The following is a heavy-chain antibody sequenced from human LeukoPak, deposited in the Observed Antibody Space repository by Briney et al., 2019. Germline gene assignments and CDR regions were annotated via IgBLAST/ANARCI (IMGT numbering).Heavy chain of an antibody. D-gene: IGHD1-7*01. Sequence: ASVKVSCKVSGYTLTELSMHWVRQAPGKGLEWMGGFDPEDGETIYAQKFQGRVTMTEDTSTDTAYMELSSLRSEDTAVYYCATDPYNWNLQAFDIWGQGTMVTVSS. J-gene: IGHJ3*02. CDR2: FDPEDGET. CDR3: ATDPYNWNLQAFDI. V-gene: IGHV1-24*01. CDR1: GYTLTELS.